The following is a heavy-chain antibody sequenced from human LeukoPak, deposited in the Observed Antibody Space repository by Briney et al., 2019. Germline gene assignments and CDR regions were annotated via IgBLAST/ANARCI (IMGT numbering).Heavy chain of an antibody. J-gene: IGHJ4*02. CDR3: ARDVGCTSISCYYFDY. Sequence: GASVKVSCRASGYTFADYYIHWMRQAPGQGLECMGWIAPNSGATTYAQKFHGRVTVTWDKSINTAYMELSGLTSDDAAVYYCARDVGCTSISCYYFDYWGQGTLVTVSS. V-gene: IGHV1-2*02. CDR1: GYTFADYY. CDR2: IAPNSGAT. D-gene: IGHD2-2*01.